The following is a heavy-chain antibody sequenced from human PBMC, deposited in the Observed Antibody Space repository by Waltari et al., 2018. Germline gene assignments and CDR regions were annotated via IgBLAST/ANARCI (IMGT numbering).Heavy chain of an antibody. Sequence: EVRWVESGGGLVTPGGSLRLSCTDVGSTFSFSELNWVRQAPGKGVEWISYISTSGTDIYYADSVKGRFTISRDNAKNSLDLRMDSLRAEDTAVYYCARVAVTGGYYWYFDLWGRGTLLTVSA. D-gene: IGHD2-21*02. CDR2: ISTSGTDI. CDR1: GSTFSFSE. V-gene: IGHV3-48*03. CDR3: ARVAVTGGYYWYFDL. J-gene: IGHJ2*01.